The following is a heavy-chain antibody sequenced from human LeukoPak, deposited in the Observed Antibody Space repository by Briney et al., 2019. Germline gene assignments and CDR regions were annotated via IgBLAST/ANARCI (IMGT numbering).Heavy chain of an antibody. CDR1: GFTFSSYA. V-gene: IGHV3-23*01. Sequence: PGGSLRLSCAASGFTFSSYAMSWVRQAPGKGLEWVSAIRGSGGCTYYADSVKGRFTISRDNSKDTLYLQMNSLRAEDTAVYYCAKCFWSGYYTGYYFDYWGQGTLVTVSS. D-gene: IGHD3-3*01. J-gene: IGHJ4*02. CDR3: AKCFWSGYYTGYYFDY. CDR2: IRGSGGCT.